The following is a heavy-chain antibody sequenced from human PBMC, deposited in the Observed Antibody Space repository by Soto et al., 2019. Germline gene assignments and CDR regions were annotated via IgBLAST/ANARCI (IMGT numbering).Heavy chain of an antibody. CDR1: GFTFSSYA. D-gene: IGHD2-15*01. Sequence: PGGSLRLSCAASGFTFSSYAMHWVRQAPGKGLEWVAVISYDGSNKYYADSVKGRFTISRDNSKNTLYLQMNSLRAEDTAVYYCARQYGGKPYYYYYGMDVWGQETTVTVSS. J-gene: IGHJ6*02. CDR3: ARQYGGKPYYYYYGMDV. CDR2: ISYDGSNK. V-gene: IGHV3-30-3*01.